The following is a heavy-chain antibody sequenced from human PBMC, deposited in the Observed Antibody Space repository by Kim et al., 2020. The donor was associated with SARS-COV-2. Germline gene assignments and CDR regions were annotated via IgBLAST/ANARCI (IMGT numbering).Heavy chain of an antibody. Sequence: SVKVSCKASGGTFSSYAISWVRQAPGQGLEWMGGIIPIFGTANYAQKFQGRVTITADESTSTAYMELSSLRSEDTAVYYCARDRGYYDSSGYIGKVRYFQHWGQGTLVTVSS. D-gene: IGHD3-22*01. CDR3: ARDRGYYDSSGYIGKVRYFQH. CDR1: GGTFSSYA. V-gene: IGHV1-69*13. CDR2: IIPIFGTA. J-gene: IGHJ1*01.